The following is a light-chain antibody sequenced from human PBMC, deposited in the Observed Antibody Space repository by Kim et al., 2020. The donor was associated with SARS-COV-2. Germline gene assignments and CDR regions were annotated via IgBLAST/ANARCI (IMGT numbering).Light chain of an antibody. CDR1: NIGSKS. CDR2: YDS. CDR3: QVWDSSSDHAV. Sequence: APGKTARSTCGGNNIGSKSVLWYQQKPGQAPVLVIYYDSDRPSGIPERFSGSNSGNTATLTISRVEAGDEADYYCQVWDSSSDHAVFGGGTQLTVL. J-gene: IGLJ7*01. V-gene: IGLV3-21*04.